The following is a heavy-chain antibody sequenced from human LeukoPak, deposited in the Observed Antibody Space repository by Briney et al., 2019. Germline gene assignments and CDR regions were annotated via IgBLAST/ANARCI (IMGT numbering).Heavy chain of an antibody. J-gene: IGHJ4*02. CDR2: INPNSGGT. CDR3: ARVYSSSPDFDY. Sequence: ASVKVSCKASGYTFTGYYMHWVRQAPGQGLAWMGWINPNSGGTNYAQKFQGRVTMTRDTSISTAYMELSRLRSDDTAVYYCARVYSSSPDFDYWGQGTLVTVSS. V-gene: IGHV1-2*02. D-gene: IGHD6-13*01. CDR1: GYTFTGYY.